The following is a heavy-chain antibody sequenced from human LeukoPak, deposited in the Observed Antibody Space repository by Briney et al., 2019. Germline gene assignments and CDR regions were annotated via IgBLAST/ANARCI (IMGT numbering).Heavy chain of an antibody. CDR2: ISYDGSNK. J-gene: IGHJ6*04. V-gene: IGHV3-30*04. D-gene: IGHD3-9*01. CDR3: ARDVLRYFDWLLSYGMGV. CDR1: GFTFSSYA. Sequence: GRSLRLSCAASGFTFSSYAMHWVRQAPGKGLEWVAVISYDGSNKYYADSVKGRFTISRDNSKNTLYLQMNSLRAEDTAVYYCARDVLRYFDWLLSYGMGVWGKGTTVTVSS.